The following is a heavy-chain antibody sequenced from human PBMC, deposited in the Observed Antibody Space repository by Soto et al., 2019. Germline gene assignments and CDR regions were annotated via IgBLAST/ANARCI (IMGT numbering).Heavy chain of an antibody. Sequence: ASVKVSCKASGYTFTSYGISWVRQAPGQGLEWMGWISAYNGNTNYAQKLQGRVTMTTDTSTSTAYMELRSLRSDDTAVYYCARDGESDSSGWEFDYWGQGTLVTVSS. V-gene: IGHV1-18*01. CDR2: ISAYNGNT. D-gene: IGHD6-19*01. J-gene: IGHJ4*02. CDR3: ARDGESDSSGWEFDY. CDR1: GYTFTSYG.